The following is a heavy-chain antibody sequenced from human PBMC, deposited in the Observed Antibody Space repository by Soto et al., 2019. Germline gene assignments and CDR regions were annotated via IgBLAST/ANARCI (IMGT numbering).Heavy chain of an antibody. CDR3: ARDLWVEPELYYYGMDV. D-gene: IGHD1-1*01. J-gene: IGHJ6*02. CDR2: IFYSGTT. Sequence: SETLSLTCTVSGDSISSADYYWSWIRQTPGKGLEWIGYIFYSGTTYYNPSLKSRLTISVDTSKNHFSLRLTSVTAADTGVYYCARDLWVEPELYYYGMDVWGQGTTVTVSS. V-gene: IGHV4-30-4*01. CDR1: GDSISSADYY.